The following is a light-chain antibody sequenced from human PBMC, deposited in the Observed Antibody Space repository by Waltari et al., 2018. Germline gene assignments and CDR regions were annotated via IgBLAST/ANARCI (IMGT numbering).Light chain of an antibody. Sequence: DIQMTQSPSSLSASVGDRVTITCRASQSTSSYLNWYQQKPGKAPKLRIYVASSLQSGVPSRFSGSGSGTGFTLTISSLQPEDFATYYCQESYSTLRTFGQGTKLEIK. J-gene: IGKJ2*01. CDR3: QESYSTLRT. CDR1: QSTSSY. V-gene: IGKV1-39*01. CDR2: VAS.